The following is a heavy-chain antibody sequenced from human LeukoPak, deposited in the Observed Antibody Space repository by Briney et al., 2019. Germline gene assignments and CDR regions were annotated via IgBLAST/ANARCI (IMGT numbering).Heavy chain of an antibody. CDR2: INHSGST. D-gene: IGHD6-6*01. J-gene: IGHJ4*02. CDR3: ARHAGGVAARMSKAPWGY. CDR1: GGSFSGYY. Sequence: SETLSLTCAVYGGSFSGYYWSWIRQPPGKGLEWIWEINHSGSTNYNPSLKSRVTISVDTSKNQFSLKLSSVTAADTAVYYCARHAGGVAARMSKAPWGYWGQGTLVTVSS. V-gene: IGHV4-34*01.